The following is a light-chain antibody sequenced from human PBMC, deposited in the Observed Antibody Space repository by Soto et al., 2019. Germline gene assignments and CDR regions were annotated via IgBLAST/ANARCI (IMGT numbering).Light chain of an antibody. CDR1: QSVSSN. J-gene: IGKJ4*01. CDR2: GAS. V-gene: IGKV3-15*01. CDR3: QQYNNWPLT. Sequence: ENVLTQSPATLSLSPGERATLSCRASQSVSSNLAWYQQKPGQAPRLLTYGASTRATGIPARFSGSGSGTEFTLTISSLQSEDFAVYYCQQYNNWPLTLGGGTKVDIK.